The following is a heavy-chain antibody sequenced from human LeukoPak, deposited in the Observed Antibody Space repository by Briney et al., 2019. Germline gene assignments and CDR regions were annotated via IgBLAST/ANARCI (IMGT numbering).Heavy chain of an antibody. CDR2: INTSGST. J-gene: IGHJ4*02. D-gene: IGHD5-18*01. V-gene: IGHV4-4*07. CDR3: ARDRSYGPDH. CDR1: GDSISGNY. Sequence: SETLSLTCTVSGDSISGNYWSWIRQFAGKGLEWIGRINTSGSTNYKPPLKSRVTMSVDTSKNQFSLKLSPVTAADMAVYYCARDRSYGPDHWGQGTLVTVSS.